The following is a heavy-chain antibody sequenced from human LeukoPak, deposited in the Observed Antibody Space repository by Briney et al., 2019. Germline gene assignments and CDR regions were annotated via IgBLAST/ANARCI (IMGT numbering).Heavy chain of an antibody. CDR3: ARDKFVEMATIMDY. CDR2: ISYDGSNK. CDR1: GFTFSSYS. D-gene: IGHD5-24*01. V-gene: IGHV3-30*03. J-gene: IGHJ4*02. Sequence: PGGSLRLSCAASGFTFSSYSMNWVRQAPGKGLEWVAVISYDGSNKYYADSVKGRFTISRDNSKNTLYLQMNSLRAEDTAVYYCARDKFVEMATIMDYWGQGTLVTVSS.